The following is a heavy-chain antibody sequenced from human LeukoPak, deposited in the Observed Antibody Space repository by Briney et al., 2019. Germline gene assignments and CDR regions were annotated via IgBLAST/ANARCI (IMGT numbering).Heavy chain of an antibody. CDR2: IWHSGHT. CDR3: ARARESMTTAGSYFDF. D-gene: IGHD6-13*01. J-gene: IGHJ4*02. V-gene: IGHV4-30-2*01. Sequence: SETLSLTCAVSGGSISSGDYSWSWIRQPPGRGLEWIGYIWHSGHTNYNPSLRSRVTISLGRSNTQFSLRLNSVTAAGTAVYYCARARESMTTAGSYFDFWGQGTLVTVSS. CDR1: GGSISSGDYS.